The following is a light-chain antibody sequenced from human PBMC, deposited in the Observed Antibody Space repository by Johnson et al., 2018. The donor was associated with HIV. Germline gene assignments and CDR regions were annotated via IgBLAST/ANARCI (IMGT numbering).Light chain of an antibody. J-gene: IGLJ1*01. V-gene: IGLV1-51*01. CDR3: GTWDSSLSVYV. CDR1: SSNIGNNY. CDR2: DNN. Sequence: QSVLTQPPSVSAAPGQKVTISCSGSSSNIGNNYVSWYQQLPGTARKLLIYDNNKRPSGIPDRFSGSKSGTSATLGITGLQTGDEADYYCGTWDSSLSVYVFGTGTKVSVL.